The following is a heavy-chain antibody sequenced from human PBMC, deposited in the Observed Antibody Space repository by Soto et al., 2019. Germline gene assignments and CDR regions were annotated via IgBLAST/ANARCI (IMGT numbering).Heavy chain of an antibody. CDR3: ARDRGSYALDY. CDR1: GYTFTNYG. J-gene: IGHJ4*02. CDR2: ISANNGNT. D-gene: IGHD1-26*01. Sequence: QVQLVQSGAEVKKPGASVKVSCKASGYTFTNYGISWVRQAPGQGLEWMGWISANNGNTNYEQKLQGRVTMTTDTTTSSAYMELRRSRSDHTAVYYCARDRGSYALDYWGQGTLVTVSS. V-gene: IGHV1-18*01.